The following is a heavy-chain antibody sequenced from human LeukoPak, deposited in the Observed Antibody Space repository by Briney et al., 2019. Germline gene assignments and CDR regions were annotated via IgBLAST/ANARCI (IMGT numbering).Heavy chain of an antibody. CDR3: ARRIAIDVAFDI. D-gene: IGHD2-21*01. CDR1: GGSISSGSYY. Sequence: SQTLSLTCTVSGGSISSGSYYWSWIRQPAGKGLEWIGRIYTSGSTNYNPSLKSRVTISVDTSKNQFSLKLSSVTAADTAVYYCARRIAIDVAFDIWDQGTMVTVSS. V-gene: IGHV4-61*02. J-gene: IGHJ3*02. CDR2: IYTSGST.